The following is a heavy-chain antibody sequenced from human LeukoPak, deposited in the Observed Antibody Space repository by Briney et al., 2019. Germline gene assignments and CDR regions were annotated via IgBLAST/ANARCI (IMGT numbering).Heavy chain of an antibody. CDR3: ARRTGTLRNWFDS. V-gene: IGHV1-18*01. CDR2: ISAYNGNT. J-gene: IGHJ5*01. D-gene: IGHD1-14*01. Sequence: WASVKVSCTASGYTFTSYGISWVRQAPGQGLEWMGWISAYNGNTNYAQKLQGRVTMTTDTSTSTAYMELRSPRSDDTAVYYCARRTGTLRNWFDSWGQGTLVTVSS. CDR1: GYTFTSYG.